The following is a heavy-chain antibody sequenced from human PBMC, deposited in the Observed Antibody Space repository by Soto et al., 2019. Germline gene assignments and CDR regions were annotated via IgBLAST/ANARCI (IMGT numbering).Heavy chain of an antibody. D-gene: IGHD2-21*02. CDR1: GFSLTTDRVG. CDR2: IYWDDDK. CDR3: IQSRCGGDCLQSYASHYYYGMDV. Sequence: SGPTLVNPTQTLTLTCTFSGFSLTTDRVGVGWIRQPPGKALEWLALIYWDDDKRYSPSLRNRFTIAKGTSNNQVVLTMTNMDPVDTATYYCIQSRCGGDCLQSYASHYYYGMDVWGQGTTVTVSS. V-gene: IGHV2-5*02. J-gene: IGHJ6*02.